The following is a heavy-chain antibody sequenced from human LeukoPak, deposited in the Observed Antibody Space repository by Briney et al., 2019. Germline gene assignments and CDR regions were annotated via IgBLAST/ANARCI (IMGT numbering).Heavy chain of an antibody. CDR2: INEDGGIT. CDR1: GFSFSTYW. Sequence: GGSLRLSCAGSGFSFSTYWMHWVRQAPGKGLEWVSNINEDGGITNYAGSVKGRFTISRDNAKDTLLLQMNSLRVEDTALYYCARDVRGDRDSWGQGTLVTVSS. J-gene: IGHJ4*02. D-gene: IGHD2-21*02. V-gene: IGHV3-74*01. CDR3: ARDVRGDRDS.